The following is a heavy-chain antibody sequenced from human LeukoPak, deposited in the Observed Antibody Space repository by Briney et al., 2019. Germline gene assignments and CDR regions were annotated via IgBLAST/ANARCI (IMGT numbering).Heavy chain of an antibody. V-gene: IGHV3-23*01. D-gene: IGHD3-3*01. Sequence: GGSLRLFCAASGFTFSSYAMSWVRQAPGKGLEWVSAISGSGGSTYYADSVKGRFTISRDNSKNTLYLQMNSLRAEDTAVYYCAKDGSSYYDFWSGYYTHDFDYWGQGTRVTVSS. CDR1: GFTFSSYA. CDR2: ISGSGGST. J-gene: IGHJ4*02. CDR3: AKDGSSYYDFWSGYYTHDFDY.